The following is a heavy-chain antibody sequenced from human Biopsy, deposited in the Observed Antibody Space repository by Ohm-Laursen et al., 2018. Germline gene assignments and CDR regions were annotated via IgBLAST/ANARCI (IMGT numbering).Heavy chain of an antibody. CDR3: ATAAYAPPYFDL. V-gene: IGHV3-21*06. CDR2: ITGGGNYI. J-gene: IGHJ4*02. Sequence: SLRLSCAASGVTLSGYAMNWVRQAPGKGLEWVSSITGGGNYINYADSVRGRFTISRDNSKNSVYLVMSGLRAEDTAVYFCATAAYAPPYFDLWGRGTVVTASS. D-gene: IGHD4-17*01. CDR1: GVTLSGYA.